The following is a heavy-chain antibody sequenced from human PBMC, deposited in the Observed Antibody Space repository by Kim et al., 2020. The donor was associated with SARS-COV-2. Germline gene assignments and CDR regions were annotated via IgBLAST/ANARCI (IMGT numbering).Heavy chain of an antibody. V-gene: IGHV4-59*01. J-gene: IGHJ4*02. Sequence: YTPSLKSRVTISIDTSKNQFSLKLSSVTAADTAVYYCARALDGHKYLFDYWGQGTLVTVSS. CDR3: ARALDGHKYLFDY. D-gene: IGHD2-2*02.